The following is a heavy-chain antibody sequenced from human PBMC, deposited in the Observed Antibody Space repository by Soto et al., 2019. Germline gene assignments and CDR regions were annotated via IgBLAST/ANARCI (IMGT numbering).Heavy chain of an antibody. CDR1: GYTFTSYA. CDR2: INPNSGGT. Sequence: ASVKVSCKASGYTFTSYAMHWVRQAPGQRLEWMGWINPNSGGTNYAQKFQGWVTMTRDTSISTAYMELSRLRSDDTAVYYCARDASGDEAPMDYWGQGTLVTVSS. V-gene: IGHV1-2*04. CDR3: ARDASGDEAPMDY. D-gene: IGHD3-10*01. J-gene: IGHJ4*02.